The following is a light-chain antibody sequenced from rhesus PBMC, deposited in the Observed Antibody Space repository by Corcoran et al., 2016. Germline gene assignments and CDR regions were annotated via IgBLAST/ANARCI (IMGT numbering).Light chain of an antibody. J-gene: IGKJ2*01. CDR1: QSVSSN. CDR3: QQYNNWNS. Sequence: EIVMTQSPATLSLSPGERATLSCRASQSVSSNLAWYQQKPGQAPRLPIFYASHRATGIPDRFSGSGSGTDFTLTISSMEPEDVGVYYCQQYNNWNSFGQGTKVEIK. V-gene: IGKV3-35*01. CDR2: YAS.